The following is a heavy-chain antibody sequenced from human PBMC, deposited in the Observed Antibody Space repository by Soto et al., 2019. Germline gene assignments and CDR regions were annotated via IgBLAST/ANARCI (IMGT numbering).Heavy chain of an antibody. D-gene: IGHD6-6*01. Sequence: HPGGSLRLSCAASGFTFSSYGMHWVRQAPGKGLEWVAVISYDGSNKYYADSVKGRFTISRDNSKNTLYLQMNSLRAEDTAVYYCAKDRSSSAAAYLYYYYMDVWGKGTTVTVSS. CDR3: AKDRSSSAAAYLYYYYMDV. CDR2: ISYDGSNK. V-gene: IGHV3-30*18. CDR1: GFTFSSYG. J-gene: IGHJ6*03.